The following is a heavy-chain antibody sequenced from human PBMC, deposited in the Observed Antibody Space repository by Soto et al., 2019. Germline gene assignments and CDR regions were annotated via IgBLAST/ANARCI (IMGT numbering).Heavy chain of an antibody. V-gene: IGHV3-23*01. J-gene: IGHJ4*02. D-gene: IGHD5-12*01. CDR1: GFTFTTYA. CDR2: ISATGRTT. CDR3: TKDRGYDMSLDS. Sequence: GGSLRLSCAASGFTFTTYAMSWVRQAPGKGLEWVSAISATGRTTYYADSVKGRFAVSRDNSKNALYLQMKSLRAEDTAVYYCTKDRGYDMSLDSWGQGTLVTVSS.